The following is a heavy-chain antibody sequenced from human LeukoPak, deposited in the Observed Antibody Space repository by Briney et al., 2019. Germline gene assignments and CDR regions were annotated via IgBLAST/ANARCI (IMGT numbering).Heavy chain of an antibody. CDR1: GFTFSSYW. J-gene: IGHJ4*02. V-gene: IGHV3-7*01. Sequence: GGSLRLSCAASGFTFSSYWMSWVRQAPGKGLEWVANIKQDGSEKYYVDSVKGRFTISRDNAKNSLYLQMNSLRAEDTAVYYCAKDSSITMVRGVYFDYWGQGTLVTVSS. CDR3: AKDSSITMVRGVYFDY. D-gene: IGHD3-10*01. CDR2: IKQDGSEK.